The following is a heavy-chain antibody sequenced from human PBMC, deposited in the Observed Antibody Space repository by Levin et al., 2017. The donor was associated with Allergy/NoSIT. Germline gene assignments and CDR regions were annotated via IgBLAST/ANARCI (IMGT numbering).Heavy chain of an antibody. J-gene: IGHJ5*02. CDR1: DGSLNSSSYY. CDR3: ARLISSGWYSRPGWFEP. V-gene: IGHV4-39*01. D-gene: IGHD6-13*01. Sequence: SETLSLICTVSDGSLNSSSYYWGWIRQPPGKGLEWIGSIYYSGSTYYNPSLKSRVTISVDTSNNQYSLKMSSVTAADTAVYSCARLISSGWYSRPGWFEPWGQGTLVTVSS. CDR2: IYYSGST.